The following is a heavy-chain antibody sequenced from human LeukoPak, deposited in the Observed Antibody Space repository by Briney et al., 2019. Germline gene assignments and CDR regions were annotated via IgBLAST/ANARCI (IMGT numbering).Heavy chain of an antibody. CDR3: ARDGPWTEPDIAAAGSY. Sequence: ASVKVSCKASGYTFTGDDMHWVRQAPGQGLEWMGWINPNSGGTNYAQKFQGRVTMTRDTSISTAYMELSRLRSDDTAVYYCARDGPWTEPDIAAAGSYWGQGTLVTVSS. D-gene: IGHD6-13*01. CDR2: INPNSGGT. J-gene: IGHJ4*02. CDR1: GYTFTGDD. V-gene: IGHV1-2*02.